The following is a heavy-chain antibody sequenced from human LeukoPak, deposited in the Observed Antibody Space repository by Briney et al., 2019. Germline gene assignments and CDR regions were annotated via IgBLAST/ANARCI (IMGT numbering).Heavy chain of an antibody. Sequence: ASVKVSCKASGYTFTSYGISWVRQAPGQGLEWMGWIGAYNGNTNYAQKLQGRVTMTTDTSTSTACMELRSLRSDDTAVYYCARDDDFWSGYPASWFDPWDQGTLVTVSS. J-gene: IGHJ5*02. CDR3: ARDDDFWSGYPASWFDP. V-gene: IGHV1-18*01. CDR1: GYTFTSYG. CDR2: IGAYNGNT. D-gene: IGHD3-3*01.